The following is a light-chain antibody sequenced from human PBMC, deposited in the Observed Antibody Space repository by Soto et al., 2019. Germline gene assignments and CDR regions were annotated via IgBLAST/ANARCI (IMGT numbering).Light chain of an antibody. CDR2: EVS. Sequence: QSALTQPASVSGSPGQSITISCTGGSSDIGGYNYVSWYQQHPGKAPQLMIYEVSNRPSGVSNRFSGSKSGNTASLTISGLQAEDEADYYCSSYTTSSTVLFAGGTKLTVL. CDR3: SSYTTSSTVL. V-gene: IGLV2-14*01. J-gene: IGLJ3*02. CDR1: SSDIGGYNY.